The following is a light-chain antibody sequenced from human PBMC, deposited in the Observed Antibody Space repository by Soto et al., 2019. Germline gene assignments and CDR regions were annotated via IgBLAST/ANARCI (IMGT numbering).Light chain of an antibody. CDR3: QQYIDSPRT. CDR1: QTVNRNY. Sequence: EMILTQSPGTLALSPGDGATLSCRASQTVNRNYLAWYHQRPGQPPRLLIYGVSNRASGVPDRFSGDGSGTEFTLTIGRLDHDDFGVYFCQQYIDSPRTFGQGTRVEVK. V-gene: IGKV3-20*01. J-gene: IGKJ1*01. CDR2: GVS.